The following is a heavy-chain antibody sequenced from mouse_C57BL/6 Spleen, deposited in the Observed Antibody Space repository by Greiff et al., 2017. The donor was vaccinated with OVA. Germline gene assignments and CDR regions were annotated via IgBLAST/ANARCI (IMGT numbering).Heavy chain of an antibody. D-gene: IGHD2-1*01. CDR1: GFNIKDYY. CDR2: IDPEDGET. J-gene: IGHJ2*01. V-gene: IGHV14-2*01. Sequence: VHVKQSGAELVKPGASVKLSCTASGFNIKDYYMHWVKQRTEQGLEWIGRIDPEDGETKYAPKFQGKATITADTSSNTAYLQLSRLTSEDTAVYYCARIYYGNPYFDYWGQGTTLTVSS. CDR3: ARIYYGNPYFDY.